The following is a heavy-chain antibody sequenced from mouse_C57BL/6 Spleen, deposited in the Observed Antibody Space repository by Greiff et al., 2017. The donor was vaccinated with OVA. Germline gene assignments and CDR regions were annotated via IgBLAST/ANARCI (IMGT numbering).Heavy chain of an antibody. Sequence: QVQLKQSGAELVKPGASVKMSCKASGSTFPTYPIEWMQQNHGMSLEWIGNFHPYNDDTKYNEKFKGKATLTVEKSSSTVYLELIRLTSDDAAVYYWAREGDEGAMDYWGQGTSVTVSS. CDR2: FHPYNDDT. CDR3: AREGDEGAMDY. V-gene: IGHV1-47*01. CDR1: GSTFPTYP. J-gene: IGHJ4*01. D-gene: IGHD3-3*01.